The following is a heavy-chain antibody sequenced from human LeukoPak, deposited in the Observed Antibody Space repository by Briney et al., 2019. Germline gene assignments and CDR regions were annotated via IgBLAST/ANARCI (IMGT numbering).Heavy chain of an antibody. Sequence: GGSLRLSCAASGFTFSSYAMSWVRQAPGKGLEWVSAISGSGGSTYYADSVKGRFTISRDNSKNTLYLQMNSLRAEDTAVYYCANLRIIGVVIPGYWGEEPLVTVPS. J-gene: IGHJ4*02. CDR1: GFTFSSYA. D-gene: IGHD3-3*01. CDR2: ISGSGGST. CDR3: ANLRIIGVVIPGY. V-gene: IGHV3-23*01.